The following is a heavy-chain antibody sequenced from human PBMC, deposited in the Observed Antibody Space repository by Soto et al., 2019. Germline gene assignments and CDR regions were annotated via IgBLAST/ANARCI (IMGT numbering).Heavy chain of an antibody. V-gene: IGHV4-31*03. CDR3: ARGITVTSPLDYFDY. D-gene: IGHD4-17*01. CDR2: IYYSGST. J-gene: IGHJ4*02. CDR1: GGSISSGGYY. Sequence: TLSLTCTVSGGSISSGGYYWSWIRQHPGKGLEWIGYIYYSGSTYYNPSLKSRVTISVDTSKNQFSLKLSSVTAADTAVYYCARGITVTSPLDYFDYWGQGTLVTVSS.